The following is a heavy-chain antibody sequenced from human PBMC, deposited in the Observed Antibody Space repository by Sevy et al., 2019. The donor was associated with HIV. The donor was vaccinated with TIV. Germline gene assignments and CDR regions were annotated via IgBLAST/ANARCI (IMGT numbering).Heavy chain of an antibody. V-gene: IGHV3-23*01. CDR2: LSFACGRI. Sequence: GGSLRLSCAASGFTFTSYTMSWVRQAPGKGLEWVSTLSFACGRINYADSVKGRFTMSRDDSRNTFYLQMDSLRAEDTAIYYCAREGCSKPHDYWGQGTLVTVSS. D-gene: IGHD2-2*01. CDR1: GFTFTSYT. J-gene: IGHJ4*02. CDR3: AREGCSKPHDY.